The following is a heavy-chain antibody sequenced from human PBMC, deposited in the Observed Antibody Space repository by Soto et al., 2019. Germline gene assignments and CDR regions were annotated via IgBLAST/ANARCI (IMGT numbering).Heavy chain of an antibody. CDR1: GGTFSSYA. Sequence: ASVKVSFKASGGTFSSYAISWVRQAPGQGLEWMGGIIPIFGTANYAQKFQGRVTITADESTSTAYMELSSLRSEDTAVYYCARDPDGSGDPYYYYGMDCWGQRTTVTVSS. CDR3: ARDPDGSGDPYYYYGMDC. J-gene: IGHJ6*02. V-gene: IGHV1-69*13. D-gene: IGHD3-10*01. CDR2: IIPIFGTA.